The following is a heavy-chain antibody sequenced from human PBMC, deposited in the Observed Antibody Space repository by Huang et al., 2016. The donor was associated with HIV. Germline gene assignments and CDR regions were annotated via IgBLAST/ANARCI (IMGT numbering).Heavy chain of an antibody. CDR1: GDSISRHY. Sequence: QVQLQESGPGLVKPSETLSLTCTVSGDSISRHYWSWIRQAPGEGLELIGTIYDSGSTNYHPSLKSRVTTSVDTSNNQFSLKLDSVTAADTAIYYCAVFGITRLDYWGQGTLVTVSS. D-gene: IGHD1-20*01. CDR3: AVFGITRLDY. CDR2: IYDSGST. J-gene: IGHJ4*02. V-gene: IGHV4-59*11.